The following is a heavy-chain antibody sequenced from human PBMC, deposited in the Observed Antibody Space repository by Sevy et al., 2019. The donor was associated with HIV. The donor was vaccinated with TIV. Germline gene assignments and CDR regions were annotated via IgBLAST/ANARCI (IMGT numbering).Heavy chain of an antibody. CDR3: ARVHGDYDTEWFDP. J-gene: IGHJ5*02. D-gene: IGHD4-17*01. V-gene: IGHV4-30-4*01. CDR1: GGSITNEDSY. CDR2: IYYSGTP. Sequence: SETLSLTCADSGGSITNEDSYWSWVRQTPGKGLEWICFIYYSGTPFYNPSLRSRVSISVDTSNNQFSLNLKSVTAADTAVYYCARVHGDYDTEWFDPWGRGILVTVSS.